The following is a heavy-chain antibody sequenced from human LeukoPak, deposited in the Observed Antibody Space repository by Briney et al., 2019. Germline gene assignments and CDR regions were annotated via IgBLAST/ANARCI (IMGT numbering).Heavy chain of an antibody. D-gene: IGHD3-3*01. Sequence: GGSLRLSCAPSGFTFTNAWMSWVRQAPGKGREWVGRIKSKTDGGTTDYAAPVKGRFTISRDDSKNTLYLQMNSMKTEDTAVYYCTTDLYYDFWSGPPAGSDYWGQGTLVTVSS. V-gene: IGHV3-15*01. CDR1: GFTFTNAW. CDR2: IKSKTDGGTT. J-gene: IGHJ4*02. CDR3: TTDLYYDFWSGPPAGSDY.